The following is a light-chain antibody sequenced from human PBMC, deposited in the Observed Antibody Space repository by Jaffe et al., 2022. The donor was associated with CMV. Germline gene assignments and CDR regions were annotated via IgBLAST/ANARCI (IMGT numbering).Light chain of an antibody. CDR3: YSTDITGNLVV. CDR1: ALPKKY. Sequence: SYELTQPPSLSVSPGQTAKITCSGDALPKKYAYWYQQKSGQAPVLVIYEDSKRPSEIPERFSGSSSGTMVTLTITGAQVGDEADYYCYSTDITGNLVVFGGGTRLSVL. V-gene: IGLV3-10*01. J-gene: IGLJ2*01. CDR2: EDS.